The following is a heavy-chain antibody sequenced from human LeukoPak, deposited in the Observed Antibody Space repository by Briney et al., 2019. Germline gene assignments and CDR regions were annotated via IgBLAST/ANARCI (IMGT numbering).Heavy chain of an antibody. Sequence: GGSLRLSCAASGFTFSSYAMHWVRQAPGKGLEYVSAISSNGGSTYYANSVKGRFTISRDNSKNTLYLQMGSLRDEDTAVYYCAIMHGYYDGSGYWVQWGQGTLVTVSS. J-gene: IGHJ1*01. V-gene: IGHV3-64*01. CDR1: GFTFSSYA. D-gene: IGHD3-22*01. CDR2: ISSNGGST. CDR3: AIMHGYYDGSGYWVQ.